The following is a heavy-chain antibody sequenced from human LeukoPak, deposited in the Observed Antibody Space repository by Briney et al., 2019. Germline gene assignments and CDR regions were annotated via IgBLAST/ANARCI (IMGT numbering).Heavy chain of an antibody. J-gene: IGHJ4*02. CDR3: ANPRYDSSGYYYVD. CDR1: GYTFTDYT. V-gene: IGHV1-3*01. D-gene: IGHD3-22*01. Sequence: ASVKVSCKASGYTFTDYTMHWLRQAPGQRLDWMGWINGGSGNTKYSPEFQGRVTITRDTSASTAYMELSSLRSEDAAVYYCANPRYDSSGYYYVDWGQGTLVTVSS. CDR2: INGGSGNT.